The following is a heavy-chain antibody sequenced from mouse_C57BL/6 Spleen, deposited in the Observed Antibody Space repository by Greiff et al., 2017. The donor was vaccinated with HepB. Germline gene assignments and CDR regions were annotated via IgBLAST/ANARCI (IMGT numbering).Heavy chain of an antibody. V-gene: IGHV1-54*01. CDR2: INPGSGGT. CDR3: ARRSPYYDYGYFDV. J-gene: IGHJ1*03. D-gene: IGHD2-4*01. Sequence: QVQLKQSGAELVRPGTSVKVSCKASGYAFTNYLIEWVKQRPGQGLEWIGVINPGSGGTNYNEKFKGKATLTADKSSSTAYMQLSSLTSEDSAVYFCARRSPYYDYGYFDVWGTGTTVTVSS. CDR1: GYAFTNYL.